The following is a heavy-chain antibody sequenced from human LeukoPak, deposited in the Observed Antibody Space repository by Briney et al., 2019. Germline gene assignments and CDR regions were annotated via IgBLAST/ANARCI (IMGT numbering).Heavy chain of an antibody. CDR1: GFTFSNAW. D-gene: IGHD3-22*01. Sequence: GGSLRLSCAASGFTFSNAWMSWVRQAPGKGLEWVGRIKSKTDGGTTDYAAPVKGRFTISRDDSKNALYLQMNSLKTEDTAVYCCTTDQYYYDSSGYYSFFDYWGQGTLVTVSS. CDR2: IKSKTDGGTT. V-gene: IGHV3-15*01. CDR3: TTDQYYYDSSGYYSFFDY. J-gene: IGHJ4*02.